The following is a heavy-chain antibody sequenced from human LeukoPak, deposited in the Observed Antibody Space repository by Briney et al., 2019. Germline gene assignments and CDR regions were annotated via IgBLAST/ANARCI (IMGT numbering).Heavy chain of an antibody. Sequence: TSVKVSCKASGFTFTTSAVQWVRQARGQRLEWIGRIVVGSGNTDHAQKFQGRLTITRDISTSTAYMELSSLTSDDTAVYYCAAVPNANAWYWDDAFDIWGQGTMVTVSS. CDR1: GFTFTTSA. CDR2: IVVGSGNT. J-gene: IGHJ3*02. D-gene: IGHD2-8*02. V-gene: IGHV1-58*01. CDR3: AAVPNANAWYWDDAFDI.